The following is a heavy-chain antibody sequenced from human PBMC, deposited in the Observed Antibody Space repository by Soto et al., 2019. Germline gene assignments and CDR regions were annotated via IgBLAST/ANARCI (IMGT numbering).Heavy chain of an antibody. V-gene: IGHV4-30-4*01. CDR3: ARGIRAYGGNPYFDS. Sequence: QEHLQESGPGLVKPSQTLSLTCTVSGGSISSGAYYWSWIRQPPGEGLEWMGYIYYSGGTSYSPSLESRLTLSVDTSWNQFSLKLSSVTAADTAVYYCARGIRAYGGNPYFDSWGQGTLVTVSS. CDR2: IYYSGGT. D-gene: IGHD4-17*01. J-gene: IGHJ4*02. CDR1: GGSISSGAYY.